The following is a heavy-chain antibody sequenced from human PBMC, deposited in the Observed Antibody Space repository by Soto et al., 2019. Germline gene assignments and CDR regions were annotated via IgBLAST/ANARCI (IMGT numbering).Heavy chain of an antibody. CDR1: GGSISSSSYY. J-gene: IGHJ1*01. D-gene: IGHD1-26*01. CDR2: IYYSGST. V-gene: IGHV4-39*01. Sequence: QLQLQESGPGLVKPSETLSLTCTVSGGSISSSSYYWGWIRQPPGKGLEWIGSIYYSGSTYYNPSLKSRVTISVDTSKNQFSLKLSSVTAADTAVYYCVRLDSGTYSKHWGQGTLVTVSS. CDR3: VRLDSGTYSKH.